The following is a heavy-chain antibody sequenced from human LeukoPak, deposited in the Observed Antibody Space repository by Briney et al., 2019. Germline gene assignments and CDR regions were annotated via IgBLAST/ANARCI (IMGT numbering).Heavy chain of an antibody. J-gene: IGHJ5*02. CDR2: IKSDGSTT. D-gene: IGHD7-27*01. V-gene: IGHV3-74*01. CDR1: GFTFSNYW. CDR3: ARDGESTESWTWFDP. Sequence: GGSLTRYCAASGFTFSNYWMHRVRQAPGKGLVWVSRIKSDGSTTSYAESVKGRFTISRDNAKNTLYLQMNSLRADDTAVYYCARDGESTESWTWFDPWGQGTLVTVSS.